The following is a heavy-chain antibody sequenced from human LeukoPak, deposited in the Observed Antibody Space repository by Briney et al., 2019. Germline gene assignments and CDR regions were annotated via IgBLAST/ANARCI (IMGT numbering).Heavy chain of an antibody. V-gene: IGHV4-34*01. CDR3: VREGTTDSSTWYMSWFDP. D-gene: IGHD6-13*01. Sequence: SETLSLTGAVYXGSLSDYFWSWIRQSPGKGLEWIGEINHSGSTKYNPSLKSRVTISVDTSKNQFSLRLSSVTAADTAVYYCVREGTTDSSTWYMSWFDPWGQGTLVTVSS. CDR2: INHSGST. CDR1: XGSLSDYF. J-gene: IGHJ5*02.